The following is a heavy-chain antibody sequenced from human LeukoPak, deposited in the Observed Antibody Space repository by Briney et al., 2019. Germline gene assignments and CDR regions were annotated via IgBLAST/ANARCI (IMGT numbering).Heavy chain of an antibody. Sequence: PSVNVSSQASVYTFITYDISWVRQAPGQGLEWMGWISPYNGNTNFAQKLQGRVTMTTDTSTSTAYMELRSLRSEDTAVYYCATSRIAAARRDWFDPWGQGTLVTVSS. V-gene: IGHV1-18*01. J-gene: IGHJ5*02. CDR2: ISPYNGNT. CDR3: ATSRIAAARRDWFDP. D-gene: IGHD6-13*01. CDR1: VYTFITYD.